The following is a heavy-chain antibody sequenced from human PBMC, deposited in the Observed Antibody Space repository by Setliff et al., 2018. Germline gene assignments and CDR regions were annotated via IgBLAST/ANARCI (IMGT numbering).Heavy chain of an antibody. V-gene: IGHV2-70*11. CDR1: GFSLSTSGMC. CDR2: IDWDDGK. J-gene: IGHJ5*02. Sequence: GSGPTLVNPTQTLTLTCTFSGFSLSTSGMCVSWIRQPPGKALEWLARIDWDDGKYYSTSLKTRLTISKDTSKNQVVLTMTNMDPVDTATYYCARSVTSLYSSSSSFNWFDPWGQGTRVTVSS. D-gene: IGHD6-13*01. CDR3: ARSVTSLYSSSSSFNWFDP.